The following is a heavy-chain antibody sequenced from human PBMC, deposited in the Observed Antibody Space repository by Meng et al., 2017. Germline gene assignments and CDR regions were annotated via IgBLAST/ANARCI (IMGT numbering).Heavy chain of an antibody. CDR1: GFSLRTRGVG. CDR2: IYWDDDT. D-gene: IGHD7-27*01. V-gene: IGHV2-5*02. J-gene: IGHJ4*02. Sequence: TLKESDPTLGRPPETLTLTCIFSGFSLRTRGVGVGWIRQPPGKALEWLALIYWDDDTRYSPSLKSRLSITKDTSKNQVFLTMTNMDPVDTATYYCAHRSSAWAFDSWGQGTLVTVSS. CDR3: AHRSSAWAFDS.